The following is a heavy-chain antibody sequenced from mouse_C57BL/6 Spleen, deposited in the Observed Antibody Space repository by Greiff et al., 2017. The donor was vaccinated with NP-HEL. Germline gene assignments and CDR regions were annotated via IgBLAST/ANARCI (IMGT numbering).Heavy chain of an antibody. J-gene: IGHJ2*01. CDR2: INPNNGGT. CDR1: GYTFTDYY. CDR3: AREPGYFDY. V-gene: IGHV1-26*01. Sequence: EVQLQQSGPELVKPGASVKISCKASGYTFTDYYMNWVKQSHGKSLEWIGDINPNNGGTSYNQKFKGKATLTVDKSSSTAYMQLRSLTSEDSAVYYCAREPGYFDYWGKGTTLTVSS.